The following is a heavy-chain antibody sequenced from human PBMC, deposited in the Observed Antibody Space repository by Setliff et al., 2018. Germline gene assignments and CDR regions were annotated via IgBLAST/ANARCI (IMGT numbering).Heavy chain of an antibody. V-gene: IGHV4-39*01. CDR3: ARQGRKSDSRGYYYWTDFDY. CDR2: IHYSGST. J-gene: IGHJ4*02. CDR1: AGSISSSSYY. D-gene: IGHD3-22*01. Sequence: SETLSLTCTVSAGSISSSSYYWGWIRQPPGKGLEWIATIHYSGSTYYNPSLKSRVTTSVDTSKNQFALKLSSVTAADTAVYYCARQGRKSDSRGYYYWTDFDYWGQGARVTVS.